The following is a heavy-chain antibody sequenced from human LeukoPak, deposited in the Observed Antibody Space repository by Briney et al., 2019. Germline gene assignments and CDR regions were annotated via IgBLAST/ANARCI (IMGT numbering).Heavy chain of an antibody. V-gene: IGHV4-30-4*01. CDR1: GGSISSGDYY. CDR3: ARAGGDYYGSGSYYTNYYYGMDV. J-gene: IGHJ6*02. Sequence: PSETLSLTCTVSGGSISSGDYYWSWVRQPPGKCLEWIGYIYYSGSTYYNPSLKSRVTISVDTSKNQFSLKLSSVTAADTAVYYCARAGGDYYGSGSYYTNYYYGMDVWGQGTTVTVSS. CDR2: IYYSGST. D-gene: IGHD3-10*01.